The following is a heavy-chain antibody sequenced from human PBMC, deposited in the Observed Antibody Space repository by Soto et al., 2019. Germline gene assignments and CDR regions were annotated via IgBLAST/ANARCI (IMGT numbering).Heavy chain of an antibody. CDR2: ISGSGGST. J-gene: IGHJ6*03. CDR3: AKALPKLELLYYYMDV. Sequence: GGSLRLSCAASGFTFSSYAMSGVRQAPGKGLEWVSAISGSGGSTYYADSVKGRFTISRDNSKNTLYLQMNSLRAEDTAVYYCAKALPKLELLYYYMDVWGKGTTVTVSS. D-gene: IGHD1-7*01. V-gene: IGHV3-23*01. CDR1: GFTFSSYA.